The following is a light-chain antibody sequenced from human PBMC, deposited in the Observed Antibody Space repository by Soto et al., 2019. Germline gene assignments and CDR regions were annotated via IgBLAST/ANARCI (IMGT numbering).Light chain of an antibody. Sequence: QSVLTQPASVSGSPGQSITISCTGTSSDVGGYNYVSWYQQHPGKTPKLMIYDVSKRPSGVSNRFAGSKSGNTASLTISGHEAEDEADYYCSSYASSYYVFGTGTKLTVL. J-gene: IGLJ1*01. V-gene: IGLV2-14*01. CDR1: SSDVGGYNY. CDR3: SSYASSYYV. CDR2: DVS.